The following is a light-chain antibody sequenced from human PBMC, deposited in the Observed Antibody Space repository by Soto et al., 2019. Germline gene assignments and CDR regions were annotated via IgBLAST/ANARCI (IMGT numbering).Light chain of an antibody. CDR2: GAS. J-gene: IGKJ1*01. V-gene: IGKV3-20*01. Sequence: DIVLTLSQGTLSLSPWERATLSCRASQSVSSSYLAWYQQKPGQAPRLLIYGASSRATGIPDRFSGSGSGTDFTLTISSLEPEDFAVFYCQFYGGSTGTFGQGTKVDIK. CDR3: QFYGGSTGT. CDR1: QSVSSSY.